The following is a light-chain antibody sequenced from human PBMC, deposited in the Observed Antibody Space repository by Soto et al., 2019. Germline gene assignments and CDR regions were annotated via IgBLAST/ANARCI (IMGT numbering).Light chain of an antibody. CDR1: QGLVHSDGNTY. CDR2: EIS. CDR3: MQATQFPYT. Sequence: DIVMTQTPLSSPVTLGQPASISCRSSQGLVHSDGNTYLSWLQQRPGQPPRLLIYEISNRFSGVPDRFSGSGAGTDFTLEISRVEAEDVGIYYCMQATQFPYTFGQGTKLEIK. V-gene: IGKV2-24*01. J-gene: IGKJ2*01.